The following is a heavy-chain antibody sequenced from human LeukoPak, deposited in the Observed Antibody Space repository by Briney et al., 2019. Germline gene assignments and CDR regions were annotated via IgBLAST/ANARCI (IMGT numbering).Heavy chain of an antibody. CDR3: ARGKYSHISASILID. J-gene: IGHJ4*02. CDR2: MYYSGST. Sequence: SETLSLTCTVSGGSISSYYWSWIRQPPGKGLEWIGYMYYSGSTNYNPSLKSRVTISGDTSENQFSLKLSSVTAAHTAVYYCARGKYSHISASILIDWGQGTLVTVSS. V-gene: IGHV4-59*08. CDR1: GGSISSYY. D-gene: IGHD3-16*02.